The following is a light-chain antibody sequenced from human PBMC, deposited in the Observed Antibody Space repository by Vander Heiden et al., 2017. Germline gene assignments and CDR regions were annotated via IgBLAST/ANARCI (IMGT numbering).Light chain of an antibody. Sequence: SYELTQPPSASVSPGQTASITCSGDKLGDEYACWYQQRPGQSPVLVIYQDSKRPSGIPERFSGSNTGNTATLTVSGTQAMDEDDYYCQAWDSSAVVFGGGTKLTVL. CDR2: QDS. CDR1: KLGDEY. J-gene: IGLJ2*01. CDR3: QAWDSSAVV. V-gene: IGLV3-1*01.